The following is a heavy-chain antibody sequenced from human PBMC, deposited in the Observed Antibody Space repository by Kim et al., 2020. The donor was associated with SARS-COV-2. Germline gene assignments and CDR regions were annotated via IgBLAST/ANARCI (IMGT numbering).Heavy chain of an antibody. CDR2: ISYDGSNK. J-gene: IGHJ6*02. Sequence: GGSLRLSCAASGFTFSSYAMHWVRQAPGKGLEWVAVISYDGSNKYYADSVKGRFTISRDNSKNTLYLQMNSLRAEDTAVYYCARDGPFGVVILYYYYGMDVWGQGTTVTVSS. D-gene: IGHD3-3*01. V-gene: IGHV3-30-3*01. CDR3: ARDGPFGVVILYYYYGMDV. CDR1: GFTFSSYA.